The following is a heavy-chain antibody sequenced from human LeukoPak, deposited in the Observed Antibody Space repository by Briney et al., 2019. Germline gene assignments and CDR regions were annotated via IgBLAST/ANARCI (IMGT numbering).Heavy chain of an antibody. CDR1: GFTFSSYA. CDR2: ISGSGGST. Sequence: PGGSLRLSCAASGFTFSSYAMSWVRQAPGKGLEWVSAISGSGGSTYYADSVKGRFTISRDNSKNTLYPQMNSLRAEDTAVYYCAKDTAYYYDSSGYYYRANRLAFDYWGQGTLVTVSS. D-gene: IGHD3-22*01. J-gene: IGHJ4*02. V-gene: IGHV3-23*01. CDR3: AKDTAYYYDSSGYYYRANRLAFDY.